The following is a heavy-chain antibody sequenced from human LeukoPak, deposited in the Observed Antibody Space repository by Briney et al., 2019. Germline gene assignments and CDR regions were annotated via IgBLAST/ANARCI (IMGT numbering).Heavy chain of an antibody. V-gene: IGHV1-69*13. J-gene: IGHJ4*02. CDR1: GYTFTSYG. D-gene: IGHD3-22*01. CDR2: IIPIFGKA. Sequence: SVKVSCKASGYTFTSYGISWVRQAPGQGLEWMGGIIPIFGKANYAQKFQGRVTITADESTSTAYMELSSLRSEDTAVYYCARRGYYASSGSLFDWGQGTLVTVSS. CDR3: ARRGYYASSGSLFD.